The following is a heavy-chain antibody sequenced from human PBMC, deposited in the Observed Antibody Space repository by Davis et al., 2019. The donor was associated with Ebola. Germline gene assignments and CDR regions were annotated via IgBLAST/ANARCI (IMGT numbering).Heavy chain of an antibody. CDR2: IWYDGSNK. J-gene: IGHJ6*02. V-gene: IGHV3-33*06. Sequence: PGGSLRLSCAASGFTFSSYGMHWVRQAPGKGLEWAAVIWYDGSNKYYADSVKGRFTISRDNSKNTLYLQMNSLRAEDTAVYYCAKGRSGDTAMVVQRYGMDVWGQGTTVTVSS. CDR3: AKGRSGDTAMVVQRYGMDV. CDR1: GFTFSSYG. D-gene: IGHD5-18*01.